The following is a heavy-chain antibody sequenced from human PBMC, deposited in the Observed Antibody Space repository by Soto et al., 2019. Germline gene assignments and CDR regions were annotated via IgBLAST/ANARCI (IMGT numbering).Heavy chain of an antibody. CDR1: GFTFSSYW. Sequence: GGSLRLSCAASGFTFSSYWMHWVRQAPGKGLEWVANIKQDGSEKYYVDSVKGRFTISRDNAKNSLYLQMNSLRAEDTAVYYCARGLKVMIQRYDFWSGYSSGPYDYWGQGT. D-gene: IGHD3-3*01. CDR2: IKQDGSEK. V-gene: IGHV3-7*01. J-gene: IGHJ4*02. CDR3: ARGLKVMIQRYDFWSGYSSGPYDY.